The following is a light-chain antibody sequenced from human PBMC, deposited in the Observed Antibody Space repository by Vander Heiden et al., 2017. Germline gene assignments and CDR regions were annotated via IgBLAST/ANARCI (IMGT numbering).Light chain of an antibody. J-gene: IGKJ3*01. CDR2: AAA. CDR1: QDISCS. Sequence: DIQLTQSPSFLSASVGDRVTITCRASQDISCSLAWYHQKPGTAPKLLIYAAATLQSGVPSRFSGSGSGTECTLTISSLQPEDFATYYCQQLNSYPFTFGPGTQVDIK. CDR3: QQLNSYPFT. V-gene: IGKV1-9*01.